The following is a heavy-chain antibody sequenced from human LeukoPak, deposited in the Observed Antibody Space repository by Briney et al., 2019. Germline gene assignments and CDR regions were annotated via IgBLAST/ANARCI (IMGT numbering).Heavy chain of an antibody. D-gene: IGHD1-7*01. V-gene: IGHV3-30*01. CDR1: GFIFSYYA. J-gene: IGHJ4*02. CDR3: ARGGVVTGTKYALEY. CDR2: ISYDGIDE. Sequence: PGGSLRLSCTASGFIFSYYAMHRVRQAPGKGLEWVAIISYDGIDENFADSVEGRFTISRDNSMNTLYLQMNSLRHEDTAVYFCARGGVVTGTKYALEYWGQGTLVTVSS.